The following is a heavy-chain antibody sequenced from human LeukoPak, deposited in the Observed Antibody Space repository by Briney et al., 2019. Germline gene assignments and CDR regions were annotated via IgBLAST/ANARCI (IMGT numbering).Heavy chain of an antibody. CDR3: VKDRPLVIPAAQFDF. D-gene: IGHD2-2*01. Sequence: GGSPRLSCAASGFTLSAYAMSWVRETPGQGLEWGSGISGGGGSTSYADSVKRRFAISRDNSKNTLTLHTNSLRDDDSGLYYCVKDRPLVIPAAQFDFWGQGALVIVTS. CDR1: GFTLSAYA. J-gene: IGHJ4*01. CDR2: ISGGGGST. V-gene: IGHV3-23*01.